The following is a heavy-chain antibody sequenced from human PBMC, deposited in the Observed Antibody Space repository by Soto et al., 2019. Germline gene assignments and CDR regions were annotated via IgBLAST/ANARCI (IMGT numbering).Heavy chain of an antibody. CDR3: ARGLTTVTTDYYGMDV. CDR1: GYTFTSYD. J-gene: IGHJ6*02. D-gene: IGHD4-17*01. Sequence: QVQLVQSGAEVKKPGASVKVSCKASGYTFTSYDINWVRQATGQGLEWMGWMNPNSGNTGYAQKFQGRVTMTRNTSISTAYMELSSLRSEETAVYYCARGLTTVTTDYYGMDVWGQGTTVTVSS. CDR2: MNPNSGNT. V-gene: IGHV1-8*01.